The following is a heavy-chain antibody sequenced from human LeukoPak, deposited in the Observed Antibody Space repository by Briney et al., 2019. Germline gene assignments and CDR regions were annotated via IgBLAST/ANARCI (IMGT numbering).Heavy chain of an antibody. Sequence: PGGSLRLSCAASGFTFSSYSMNWVRQAPGKGLEWVSSIRSSSSYIYYADSVKGRFTISRDNAKNSLYLQMDSLRAEDTAVYYCARVSYDILTGYSYIDYWGQGTLVTVSS. D-gene: IGHD3-9*01. CDR1: GFTFSSYS. V-gene: IGHV3-21*01. J-gene: IGHJ4*02. CDR2: IRSSSSYI. CDR3: ARVSYDILTGYSYIDY.